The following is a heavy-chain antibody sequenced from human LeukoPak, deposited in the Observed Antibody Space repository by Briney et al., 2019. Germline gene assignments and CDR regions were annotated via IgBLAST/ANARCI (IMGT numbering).Heavy chain of an antibody. CDR2: INPNSGGT. CDR1: GYTFTGYY. D-gene: IGHD3-22*01. CDR3: ARVDYYDSSGYHGENYFDY. J-gene: IGHJ4*02. Sequence: ASAKVSCKASGYTFTGYYMHWVRQAPGQGLEWMGWINPNSGGTNYAQKFQGRVTMTRDTSISTAYMELSRLRSDDTAVYYCARVDYYDSSGYHGENYFDYWGQGTLVTVSS. V-gene: IGHV1-2*02.